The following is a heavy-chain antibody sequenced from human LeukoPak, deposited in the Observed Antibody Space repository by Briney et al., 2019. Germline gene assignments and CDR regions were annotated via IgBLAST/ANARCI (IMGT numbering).Heavy chain of an antibody. D-gene: IGHD3-10*01. CDR3: ARALWFEELTFDY. CDR1: GFTFSSYG. Sequence: PGGSLRLSCAASGFTFSSYGMHWVRQAPGKGLEWVAVIWYDGSNKYYADSVKGRFTISRDNSKNTLYLQMNSLRAEDTAVYYCARALWFEELTFDYWGQGTLVTVSS. J-gene: IGHJ4*02. V-gene: IGHV3-33*01. CDR2: IWYDGSNK.